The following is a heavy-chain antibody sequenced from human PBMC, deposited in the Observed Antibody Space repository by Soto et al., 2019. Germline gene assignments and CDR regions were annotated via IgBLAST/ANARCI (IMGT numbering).Heavy chain of an antibody. V-gene: IGHV3-48*02. CDR2: ISSSSSTI. J-gene: IGHJ3*02. Sequence: LRLSCAASGFTFSSYSMNWVRQAPGKGLEWVSYISSSSSTIYYADSVKGRFTISRDNAKNSLYLQMNSLRDEDTAVYYCARDQQWLVPFDAFDIWGQGTMVTVSS. CDR3: ARDQQWLVPFDAFDI. CDR1: GFTFSSYS. D-gene: IGHD6-19*01.